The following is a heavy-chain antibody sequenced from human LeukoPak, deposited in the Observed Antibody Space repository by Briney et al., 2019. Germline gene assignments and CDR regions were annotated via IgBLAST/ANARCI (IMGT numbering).Heavy chain of an antibody. Sequence: HPGGSLRLSCAASGFTFSDYYMSWIRQAPGKGLEWPSFIRSKDHGGTTEYAASVKGRFTISRDDSNSIAYLQMNSLIIEDTAVYFCTRDPHYYHGNPHDFWGQGTRVTVSS. J-gene: IGHJ4*02. CDR1: GFTFSDYY. D-gene: IGHD4-23*01. V-gene: IGHV3-71*01. CDR2: IRSKDHGGTT. CDR3: TRDPHYYHGNPHDF.